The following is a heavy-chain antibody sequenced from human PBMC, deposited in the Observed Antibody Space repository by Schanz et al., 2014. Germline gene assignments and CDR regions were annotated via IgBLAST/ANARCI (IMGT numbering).Heavy chain of an antibody. CDR2: LWHDGSKK. V-gene: IGHV3-33*06. CDR3: AKDAPYPFDL. J-gene: IGHJ2*01. CDR1: GFTFSSYD. Sequence: MQLLESGGGLVQPGGSLRLSCVASGFTFSSYDVFWVRQAPGKGLEWVAILWHDGSKKYYADSVKGRFTVSRDNSKNTLYLQMNSLRAEDTAIYYCAKDAPYPFDLWGRGTLXTVSS.